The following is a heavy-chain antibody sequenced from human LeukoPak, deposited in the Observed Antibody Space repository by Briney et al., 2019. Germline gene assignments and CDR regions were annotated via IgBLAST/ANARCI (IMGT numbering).Heavy chain of an antibody. D-gene: IGHD5-18*01. V-gene: IGHV3-23*01. CDR3: ARVPPGYSYGYLDY. CDR1: GFTFSSEA. Sequence: GGSLRLSCAVSGFTFSSEAMGWVRQLPGGGLEWVSTISPAGGTTYYAESMKGRFTISRDNSKSTLYLQMNSLRVEDTAVYYCARVPPGYSYGYLDYWGQGTLVTVSS. CDR2: ISPAGGTT. J-gene: IGHJ4*02.